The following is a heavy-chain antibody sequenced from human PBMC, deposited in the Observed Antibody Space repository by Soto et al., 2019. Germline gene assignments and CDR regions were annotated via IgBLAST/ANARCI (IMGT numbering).Heavy chain of an antibody. Sequence: ASVKVSCKASGYTFTSYGISWVRQAPGQGLEWMGWISAYNGNTNYAQKLQGRVTMTTDTSTSTAYMELRSLRSDDTAVYYCARDQADYDYIWESSATDYWGQGTLVTVSS. J-gene: IGHJ4*02. CDR1: GYTFTSYG. CDR2: ISAYNGNT. V-gene: IGHV1-18*01. CDR3: ARDQADYDYIWESSATDY. D-gene: IGHD3-16*01.